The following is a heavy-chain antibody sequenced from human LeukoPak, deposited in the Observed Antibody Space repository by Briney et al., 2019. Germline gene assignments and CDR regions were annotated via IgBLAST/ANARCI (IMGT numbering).Heavy chain of an antibody. Sequence: PSETLSLTCTVPGGSISSYYWSWIRQPPGKGLEWIGYIYYSGSTNYNPSLKSRVTISVDTSKNQFSLKLSSVTAADTAVYYCARHYGSGSYYLDYWGQGTLVTVSS. CDR3: ARHYGSGSYYLDY. D-gene: IGHD3-10*01. CDR1: GGSISSYY. V-gene: IGHV4-59*08. J-gene: IGHJ4*02. CDR2: IYYSGST.